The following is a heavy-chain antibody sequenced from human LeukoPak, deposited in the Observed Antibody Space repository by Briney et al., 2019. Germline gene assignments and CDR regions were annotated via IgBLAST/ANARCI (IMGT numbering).Heavy chain of an antibody. V-gene: IGHV4-39*01. CDR3: ARHRSYYFDY. Sequence: SETLSLTCTVSGGSISGSSYYWGWIRQPPGKGLEWFVSIFYGGNTSYNPSLKSRVTISVDTSKNQFSLKVDSVTVADTVVFYCARHRSYYFDYWGQGMLVTVSS. CDR1: GGSISGSSYY. CDR2: IFYGGNT. D-gene: IGHD3-10*01. J-gene: IGHJ4*02.